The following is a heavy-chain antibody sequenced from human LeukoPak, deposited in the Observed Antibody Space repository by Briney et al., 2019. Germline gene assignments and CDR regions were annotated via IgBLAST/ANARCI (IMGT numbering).Heavy chain of an antibody. CDR1: GYTFTGYY. D-gene: IGHD6-13*01. CDR2: INPNSGGT. CDR3: ARERYSSSWYHRSFDY. Sequence: ASVKVSCKASGYTFTGYYMHWVRQAPGQGLEWMGWINPNSGGTNYAQKFQGRVTMTRDTSISTAYMELSRLRSDDTAVYYCARERYSSSWYHRSFDYWGQGTLVTVSS. V-gene: IGHV1-2*02. J-gene: IGHJ4*02.